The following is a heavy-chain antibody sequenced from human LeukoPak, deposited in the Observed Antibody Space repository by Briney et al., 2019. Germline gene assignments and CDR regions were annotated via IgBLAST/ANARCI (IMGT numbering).Heavy chain of an antibody. J-gene: IGHJ4*02. D-gene: IGHD6-19*01. CDR3: AAIVNSGWYRYFDY. V-gene: IGHV1-18*01. CDR2: ISAYNGNT. Sequence: ASVKVSCKASGYTFTSYGISWVRQAPGQGFEWMGWISAYNGNTNYAQKLQGRVTMTTDTSTSTAYMELRSLRSDDTAVYYCAAIVNSGWYRYFDYWGQGTLVTVSS. CDR1: GYTFTSYG.